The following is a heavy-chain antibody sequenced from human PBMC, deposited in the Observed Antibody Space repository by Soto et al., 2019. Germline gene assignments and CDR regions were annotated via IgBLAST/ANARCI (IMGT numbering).Heavy chain of an antibody. V-gene: IGHV4-30-2*01. CDR3: ARGLNDYGGNPEVGHAFDI. CDR2: IYHSGST. Sequence: PSETLSLTCAVSGGSISSGGYSWSWIRQPPGKGLEWIGYIYHSGSTYYNPSLKSRVTISVDRSKNQFSLKLSSVTAADTAVYYCARGLNDYGGNPEVGHAFDIWGQGTMVTVSS. CDR1: GGSISSGGYS. D-gene: IGHD4-17*01. J-gene: IGHJ3*02.